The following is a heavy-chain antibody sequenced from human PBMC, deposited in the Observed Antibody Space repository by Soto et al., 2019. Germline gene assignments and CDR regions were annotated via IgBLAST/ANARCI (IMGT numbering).Heavy chain of an antibody. CDR2: INHSGST. V-gene: IGHV4-34*01. Sequence: SETLSLTCAVYGGSFSGYYWSWIRQPPGKGLEWIGEINHSGSTNYNPSLKSRVTISVDTSKNQFSLKLSSVTAADTAVYYCARAHSGYDRDTYYYYYMDVWGKGTTVTVSS. J-gene: IGHJ6*03. D-gene: IGHD5-12*01. CDR3: ARAHSGYDRDTYYYYYMDV. CDR1: GGSFSGYY.